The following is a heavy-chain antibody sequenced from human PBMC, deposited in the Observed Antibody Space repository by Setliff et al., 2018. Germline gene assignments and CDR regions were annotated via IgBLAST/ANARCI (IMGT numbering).Heavy chain of an antibody. CDR1: GYTFTDYG. D-gene: IGHD2-2*01. CDR3: SRLVRYCTRTSCQRLSGDDY. CDR2: ISPYSGNT. J-gene: IGHJ4*02. Sequence: ASLKVSCKASGYTFTDYGVTWVRQAPGQGLEWVGWISPYSGNTYYAPKFQGRITMTTDTSTTTAYMELKSLRSDDTAIYYCSRLVRYCTRTSCQRLSGDDYWGQGALVTVSS. V-gene: IGHV1-18*01.